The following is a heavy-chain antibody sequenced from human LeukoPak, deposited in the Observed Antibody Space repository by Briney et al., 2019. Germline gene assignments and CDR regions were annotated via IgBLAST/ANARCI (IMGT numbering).Heavy chain of an antibody. Sequence: GGSLRLSCAASGFTFSSYAMSWVRQAPGKWLEWVSAISGSGGSTYYADSVKGRFTISRDNSKNTLYLQMNSLRAEDTAVYYCAREWEGGYYGRYGLDVWGQGTTVTVSS. V-gene: IGHV3-23*01. J-gene: IGHJ6*02. D-gene: IGHD3-10*01. CDR2: ISGSGGST. CDR3: AREWEGGYYGRYGLDV. CDR1: GFTFSSYA.